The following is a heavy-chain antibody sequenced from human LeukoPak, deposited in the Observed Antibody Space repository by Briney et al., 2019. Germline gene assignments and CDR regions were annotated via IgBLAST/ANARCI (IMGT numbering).Heavy chain of an antibody. V-gene: IGHV4-39*01. CDR2: IYYSGST. D-gene: IGHD3-16*02. CDR3: ARQSPLMITFGGVIVTPQSDY. J-gene: IGHJ4*02. CDR1: GGSISSSSYY. Sequence: SETLSLTCTVSGGSISSSSYYWGWIRQPPGKGLEWIGSIYYSGSTYYNPSLKSRVTISVDTSKNQFSLKLSSVTAADTAVYYCARQSPLMITFGGVIVTPQSDYWGQGTLVTVSS.